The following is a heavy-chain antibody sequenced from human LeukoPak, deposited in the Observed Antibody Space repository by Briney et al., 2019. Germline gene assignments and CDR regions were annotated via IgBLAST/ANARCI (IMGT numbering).Heavy chain of an antibody. D-gene: IGHD3-22*01. J-gene: IGHJ4*02. V-gene: IGHV3-7*01. CDR3: ARGGGRKNYYDSSGYLDY. CDR1: GFTFSSYW. CDR2: IKQDGSEK. Sequence: SGGSLRLSCAASGFTFSSYWMSWVRQAPGKGLEWVANIKQDGSEKYYVDSVKGRFTISRDNAKNSLYLQMNSLRAEDTAVYYCARGGGRKNYYDSSGYLDYWGEGTLVTVSS.